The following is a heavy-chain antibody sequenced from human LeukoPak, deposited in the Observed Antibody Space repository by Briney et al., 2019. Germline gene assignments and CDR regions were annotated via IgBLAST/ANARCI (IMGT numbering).Heavy chain of an antibody. V-gene: IGHV1-2*02. CDR3: ARDPSYCSSTSCP. CDR2: INPNSGGT. Sequence: ASVKVSCKASGYTFTGYYMHWVRQAPGQGLEWMGWINPNSGGTNYAQKFQGRVAMTRDTSISTAYMELSRLRSDDTAVYYCARDPSYCSSTSCPWGQGTLVTVSS. D-gene: IGHD2-2*01. J-gene: IGHJ5*02. CDR1: GYTFTGYY.